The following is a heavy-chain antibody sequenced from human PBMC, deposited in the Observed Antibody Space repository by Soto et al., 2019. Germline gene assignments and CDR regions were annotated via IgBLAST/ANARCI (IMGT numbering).Heavy chain of an antibody. CDR2: IYYSGST. CDR3: ATVPYYYDSSGYSDY. Sequence: SETLSLTCTVSGGSISSSSYYWGWIRQPPGKGLEWIGSIYYSGSTYYNPSLKSRVTISVDTSKNQFSLKLSSVTAADTAVYYCATVPYYYDSSGYSDYWGQGTLVTVSS. D-gene: IGHD3-22*01. CDR1: GGSISSSSYY. V-gene: IGHV4-39*01. J-gene: IGHJ4*02.